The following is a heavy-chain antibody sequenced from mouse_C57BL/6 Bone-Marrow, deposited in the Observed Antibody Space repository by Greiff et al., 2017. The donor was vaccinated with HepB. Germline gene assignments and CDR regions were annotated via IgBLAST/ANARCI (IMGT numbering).Heavy chain of an antibody. CDR3: ARMRYYGSSYDFDY. V-gene: IGHV8-8*01. D-gene: IGHD1-1*01. Sequence: QVTLKECGPGILQPSQTLSLTCSFSGFSLSTFGMGVGWIRQPSGKGLEWLAHIWWDDDKYYNPALKSRLTISKDTSKNQVFLKIANVDTADTATYYCARMRYYGSSYDFDYWGQGTTLTVSS. CDR1: GFSLSTFGMG. CDR2: IWWDDDK. J-gene: IGHJ2*01.